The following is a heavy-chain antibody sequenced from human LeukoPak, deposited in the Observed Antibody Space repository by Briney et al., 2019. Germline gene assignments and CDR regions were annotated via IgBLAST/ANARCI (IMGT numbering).Heavy chain of an antibody. D-gene: IGHD1-14*01. V-gene: IGHV4-59*01. Sequence: SETLSLTCTVSDASISSYYWSWIRQPPGKGLEWIGYIYYTGSTNYNPSLKSRVTISLDTSKNQFSLKLSSVTAADTAVYYCARMAPEYWFDPWGQGTLVTVSS. CDR3: ARMAPEYWFDP. CDR2: IYYTGST. CDR1: DASISSYY. J-gene: IGHJ5*02.